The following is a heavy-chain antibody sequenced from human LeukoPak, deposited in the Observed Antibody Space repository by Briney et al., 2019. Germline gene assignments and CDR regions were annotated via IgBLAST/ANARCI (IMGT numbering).Heavy chain of an antibody. CDR1: GGTFSSYA. D-gene: IGHD6-6*01. CDR3: AGTIGEYSSSSVGGYYYMDV. CDR2: IIPIFGTA. Sequence: SVKVSCKASGGTFSSYAISWVRQAPGQGLEWMGGIIPIFGTANYAQKVQGRVTITTDESTSTAYMELSSLRSEDTAVYYCAGTIGEYSSSSVGGYYYMDVWGKGTTVTVSS. J-gene: IGHJ6*03. V-gene: IGHV1-69*05.